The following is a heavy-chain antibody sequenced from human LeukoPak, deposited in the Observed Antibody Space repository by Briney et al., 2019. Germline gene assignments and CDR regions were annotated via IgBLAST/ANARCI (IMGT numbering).Heavy chain of an antibody. Sequence: SDTLSLTCSVSGGSVSSYYWSWIRQSPGKGLEWIGYIHNGGRTNYNPSLKSRVTGFVDTSKNQVSLRLSSVTAADTAVYYCARHGTISSESYFDYWGQGALVTVSS. D-gene: IGHD1-14*01. V-gene: IGHV4-59*08. CDR3: ARHGTISSESYFDY. CDR1: GGSVSSYY. CDR2: IHNGGRT. J-gene: IGHJ4*02.